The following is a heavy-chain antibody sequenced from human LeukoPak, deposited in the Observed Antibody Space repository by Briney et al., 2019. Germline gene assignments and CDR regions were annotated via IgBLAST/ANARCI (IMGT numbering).Heavy chain of an antibody. D-gene: IGHD3-3*01. CDR1: GGSISSGGYY. Sequence: SQTLSLTCTVSGGSISSGGYYWSWIRQHPGKGLEWIGYIYYSGSTYYNPSLKSRVTISVDTSKNQFSLKLSSVTAADTAVYYCARVSYDFWSGYYFLVDKHKDNWFDPWGQGTLVTVSS. J-gene: IGHJ5*02. V-gene: IGHV4-31*03. CDR2: IYYSGST. CDR3: ARVSYDFWSGYYFLVDKHKDNWFDP.